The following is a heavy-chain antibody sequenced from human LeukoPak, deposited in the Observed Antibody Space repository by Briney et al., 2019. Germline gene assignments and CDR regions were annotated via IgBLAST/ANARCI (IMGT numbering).Heavy chain of an antibody. CDR1: GFTFSSYA. J-gene: IGHJ4*02. CDR2: ISYDGSNK. D-gene: IGHD3-10*01. Sequence: PGGSLRLSCAASGFTFSSYAMHWDRQAPGKGLEWVAVISYDGSNKYYADSVKGRFTISRDNSKNTLYLQMNSLRAEDTAVYYCARRSNYYGSGSYGEYYFDYWGQGTLVTVSS. CDR3: ARRSNYYGSGSYGEYYFDY. V-gene: IGHV3-30-3*01.